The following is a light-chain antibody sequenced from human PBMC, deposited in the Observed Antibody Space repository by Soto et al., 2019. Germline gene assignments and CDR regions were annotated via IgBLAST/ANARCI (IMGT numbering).Light chain of an antibody. J-gene: IGLJ2*01. V-gene: IGLV2-23*02. CDR3: CSFAGIITYVI. CDR2: DVT. CDR1: SSDVGSYDL. Sequence: QSALTQPASVSGSPGESITISCTGTSSDVGSYDLVSWYQQHPGKDPKLIIYDVTKRPSGVSHRFSGSKSGNTASLTIAGLQAEDEDDYVCCSFAGIITYVIFGGVTNLTVL.